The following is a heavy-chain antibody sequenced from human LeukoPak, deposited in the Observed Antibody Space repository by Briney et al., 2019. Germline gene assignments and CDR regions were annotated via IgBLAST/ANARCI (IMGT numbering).Heavy chain of an antibody. D-gene: IGHD3-22*01. Sequence: GRSLRLSCAASGFTFSSYSMNWVRQAPGKGLEWVSSISSSSSYIYYADSVKGRFTISRDNAKNSLYLQMNSLRAEDTAVYYCASLNYDSSDAFDYWGQGTLVTVSS. V-gene: IGHV3-21*01. CDR1: GFTFSSYS. CDR2: ISSSSSYI. CDR3: ASLNYDSSDAFDY. J-gene: IGHJ4*02.